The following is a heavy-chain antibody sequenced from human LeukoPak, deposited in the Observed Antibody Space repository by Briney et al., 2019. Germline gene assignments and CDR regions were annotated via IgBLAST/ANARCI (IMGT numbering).Heavy chain of an antibody. Sequence: GGSLRLSCAASGFTVSTKYMNWVRQAPGKGLEWVSIIYSGATTYYADSVKGRFTISRDTSKNTLSLQMNSLRAEDTAVYFCARVGDHFHWNLDLWGRGTLVSVS. J-gene: IGHJ2*01. CDR2: IYSGATT. CDR1: GFTVSTKY. D-gene: IGHD3-3*02. CDR3: ARVGDHFHWNLDL. V-gene: IGHV3-53*01.